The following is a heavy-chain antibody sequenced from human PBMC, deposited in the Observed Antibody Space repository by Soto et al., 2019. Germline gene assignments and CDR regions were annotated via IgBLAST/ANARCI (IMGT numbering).Heavy chain of an antibody. V-gene: IGHV1-69*13. CDR2: IIPIFGTA. J-gene: IGHJ6*02. D-gene: IGHD3-10*01. CDR1: GGTFSSYA. CDR3: ARDFWVRGPPDYYYGMDV. Sequence: ASAKVSCKASGGTFSSYAIRWVRQAPGQGLEWMGGIIPIFGTANYAQKFQGRVTITADESTSTAYMELSSLRSEDTAVYYCARDFWVRGPPDYYYGMDVWGQGTTVTVSS.